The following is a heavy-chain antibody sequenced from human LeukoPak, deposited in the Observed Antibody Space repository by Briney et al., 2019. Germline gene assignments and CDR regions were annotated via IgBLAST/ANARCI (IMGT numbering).Heavy chain of an antibody. V-gene: IGHV3-74*01. CDR1: GFQFSGFW. Sequence: GGSLRLSCEASGFQFSGFWMYWVRQAPGKGLVWVSRISPDGTYTSYADSVKGRFTMSRDNAKNTLYLQMNSLRAEDTAVFYCAKDRVMYYYDTSGYTSYWGQGTLVTVSS. D-gene: IGHD3-22*01. CDR2: ISPDGTYT. J-gene: IGHJ4*02. CDR3: AKDRVMYYYDTSGYTSY.